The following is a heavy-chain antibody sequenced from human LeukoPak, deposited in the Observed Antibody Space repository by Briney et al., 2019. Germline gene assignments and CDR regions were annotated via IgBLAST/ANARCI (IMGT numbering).Heavy chain of an antibody. J-gene: IGHJ4*02. V-gene: IGHV3-64D*06. D-gene: IGHD3-10*01. CDR1: GFTFSNYA. CDR2: ISSNGGST. Sequence: GGSLRLSCSASGFTFSNYAMHWVRQAPRKGLEYVSSISSNGGSTYYADSVKGRFTISRDNSKNTLYLQMSSLRAEDTAVYYCVSPSYGSGSYELDYWGQGTLVTVSS. CDR3: VSPSYGSGSYELDY.